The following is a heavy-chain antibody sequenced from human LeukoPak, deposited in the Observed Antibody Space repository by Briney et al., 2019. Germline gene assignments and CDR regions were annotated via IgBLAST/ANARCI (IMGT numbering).Heavy chain of an antibody. J-gene: IGHJ4*02. CDR3: AKSPDVAGTGRFDY. CDR2: ISGSGGST. CDR1: GFTFSSYA. D-gene: IGHD6-19*01. Sequence: GGTLRLSCAGSGFTFSSYAMNWVSQAPGKGLEWVSGISGSGGSTYYADSVKGRLSISRDDSKNTLYLQMNSLRAEDTAVYYCAKSPDVAGTGRFDYWGQGTLVTVSS. V-gene: IGHV3-23*01.